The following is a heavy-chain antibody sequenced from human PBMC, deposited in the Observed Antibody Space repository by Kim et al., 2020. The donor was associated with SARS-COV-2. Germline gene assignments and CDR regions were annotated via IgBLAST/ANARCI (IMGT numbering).Heavy chain of an antibody. D-gene: IGHD2-15*01. J-gene: IGHJ5*02. CDR2: IIPIFGTA. V-gene: IGHV1-69*13. Sequence: SVKVSCKASGGTFSSYAISWVRQAPGQGLEWMGGIIPIFGTANYAQKFQGRVTITADESTSTAYMELSSLRSEDTAVYYCARGGYCSGGSCYGGWFDPWGQGTLVTVSS. CDR1: GGTFSSYA. CDR3: ARGGYCSGGSCYGGWFDP.